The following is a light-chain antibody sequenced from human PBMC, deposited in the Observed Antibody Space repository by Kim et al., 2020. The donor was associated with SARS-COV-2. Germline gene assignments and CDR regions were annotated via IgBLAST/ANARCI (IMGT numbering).Light chain of an antibody. V-gene: IGLV1-40*01. J-gene: IGLJ3*02. Sequence: QSVLTQPPSVSGAPGQRVTISFTGSSSNIGAGYDVHWYQQLPGTAPKLLIYGNINRPSGVPDRFSGAKSGTSASLAITGLQAEDEADYYCQSYDSSLSVWVFGGGTQLTVL. CDR2: GNI. CDR3: QSYDSSLSVWV. CDR1: SSNIGAGYD.